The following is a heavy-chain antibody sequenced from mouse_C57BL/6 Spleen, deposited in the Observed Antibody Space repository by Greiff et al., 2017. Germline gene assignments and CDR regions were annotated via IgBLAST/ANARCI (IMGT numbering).Heavy chain of an antibody. CDR2: IDPETGGT. CDR3: ARWGDYGNNSMGY. V-gene: IGHV1-15*01. CDR1: GYTFTDSE. Sequence: VQLQQSGAELVRPGASVTLSCKASGYTFTDSEMHWVKQTPVHGLEWIGAIDPETGGTAYNQKFKGKATLTADKASSTAYMKLRSLTSEDSAVYYCARWGDYGNNSMGYWGQGTTVTVSS. J-gene: IGHJ4*01. D-gene: IGHD1-1*01.